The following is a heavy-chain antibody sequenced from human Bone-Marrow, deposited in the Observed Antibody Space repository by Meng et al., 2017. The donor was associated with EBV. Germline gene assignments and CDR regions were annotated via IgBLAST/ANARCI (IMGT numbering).Heavy chain of an antibody. V-gene: IGHV1-69*01. D-gene: IGHD3-10*01. J-gene: IGHJ4*02. CDR2: LIPMSDAP. CDR3: ASESGRGFTPDY. Sequence: QVQVVQSGAWGRKPGAPVKVSCWTSGGTVRGDAVSWVRQAPGQGLEWMGGLIPMSDAPHYAQKFQGRVTITADESTSTHYMHLSGLTSDDTAVYYCASESGRGFTPDYWGQGTLVTVSS. CDR1: GGTVRGDA.